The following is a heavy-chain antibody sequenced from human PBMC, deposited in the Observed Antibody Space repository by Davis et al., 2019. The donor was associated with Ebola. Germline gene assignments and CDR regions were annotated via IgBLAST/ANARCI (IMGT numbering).Heavy chain of an antibody. CDR2: ISYDGSNE. Sequence: GESLKISCAASGFTFSNYAMNWVRQAPGKGLEWVAVISYDGSNEYYADSVKGRFIISRDNAKNSLFLQMNSLRAEDTALYYCARGGYYDWPMRTFDYWGQGSLVTVSS. J-gene: IGHJ4*02. CDR1: GFTFSNYA. CDR3: ARGGYYDWPMRTFDY. V-gene: IGHV3-30-3*01. D-gene: IGHD3-9*01.